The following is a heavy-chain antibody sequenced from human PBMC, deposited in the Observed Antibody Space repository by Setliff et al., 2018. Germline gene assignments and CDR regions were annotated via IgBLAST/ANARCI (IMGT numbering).Heavy chain of an antibody. CDR3: ARVSMYSSSWYYYYYGMDV. D-gene: IGHD6-13*01. CDR1: GGSISSSSYY. Sequence: PSETLSLTCTVSGGSISSSSYYWGWIRQPPGKGLEWIGSIYYSGSTYYNPSLKSRVTISVDTSKNQFSLKLSSVTAADTAAYYCARVSMYSSSWYYYYYGMDVWGQGTTVTVSS. J-gene: IGHJ6*02. CDR2: IYYSGST. V-gene: IGHV4-39*07.